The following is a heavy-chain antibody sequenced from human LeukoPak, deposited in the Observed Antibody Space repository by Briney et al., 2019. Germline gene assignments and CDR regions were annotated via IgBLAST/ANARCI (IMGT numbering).Heavy chain of an antibody. D-gene: IGHD3-10*01. CDR1: GFTFSSYG. CDR3: AKDVSSDFGGGFDP. J-gene: IGHJ5*02. CDR2: ISYDGGNK. Sequence: GRSLRLSCAASGFTFSSYGMHWVRQAPGKGLEWVAVISYDGGNKYYADSVKGRFTISRDNSKNTLYLQMNSLRVEDTAIYYCAKDVSSDFGGGFDPWGQGTLVTVSS. V-gene: IGHV3-30*18.